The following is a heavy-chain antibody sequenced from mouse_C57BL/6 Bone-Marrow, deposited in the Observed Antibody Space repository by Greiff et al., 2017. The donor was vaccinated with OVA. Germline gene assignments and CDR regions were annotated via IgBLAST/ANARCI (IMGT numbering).Heavy chain of an antibody. CDR3: ARGPRLAWFAY. D-gene: IGHD2-10*02. J-gene: IGHJ3*01. CDR1: GYAFSSYW. V-gene: IGHV1-80*01. Sequence: VKLMESGAELVKPGASVKISCKASGYAFSSYWMNWVKQRPGKGLEWIGQIYPGDGDTNYNGKFKGKATLTADKSSSTAYMQLSSLTSEDSAVYFCARGPRLAWFAYWGQGTLVTVSA. CDR2: IYPGDGDT.